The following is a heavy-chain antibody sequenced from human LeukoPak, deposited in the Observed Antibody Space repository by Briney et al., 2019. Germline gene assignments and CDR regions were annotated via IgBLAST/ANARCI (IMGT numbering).Heavy chain of an antibody. D-gene: IGHD2-15*01. CDR1: GGSISSGGYY. CDR3: VKDLGSAITSALALDV. CDR2: IYYSGST. Sequence: PSQTLSLTCTVSGGSISSGGYYWSWIRQHPGKGLEWIGYIYYSGSTYYNPSLKSRVTISVDTSKNQFSLKLSSVTAADTAVYYCVKDLGSAITSALALDVWGQGTTVAVSS. J-gene: IGHJ6*02. V-gene: IGHV4-31*03.